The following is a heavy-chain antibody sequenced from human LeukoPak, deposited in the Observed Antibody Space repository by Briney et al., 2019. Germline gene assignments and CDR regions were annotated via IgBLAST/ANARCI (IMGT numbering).Heavy chain of an antibody. Sequence: IPSETLSLTCTVSGGSISSYYWSWIRQPPGKGLEWIGYIYYSGSTNYNPSLKSRVTISVDTSKNQFSLKLSSVTAAGTAVYYCASSPWELPPKFDYWGQGTLVTVSS. D-gene: IGHD1-26*01. CDR2: IYYSGST. CDR1: GGSISSYY. V-gene: IGHV4-59*01. J-gene: IGHJ4*02. CDR3: ASSPWELPPKFDY.